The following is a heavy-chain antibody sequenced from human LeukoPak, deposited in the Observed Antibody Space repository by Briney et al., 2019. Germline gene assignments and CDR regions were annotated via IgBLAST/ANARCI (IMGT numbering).Heavy chain of an antibody. V-gene: IGHV1-3*01. CDR2: INAGNGNT. CDR3: ARRYGDYPNWFDP. J-gene: IGHJ5*02. Sequence: ASVKVSCKASGYTSTSYAMHWVRQASGQRLEWMGWINAGNGNTKYSQKFQGRVTITRDTSASTAYMELSSLRSEDTAVYYCARRYGDYPNWFDPWGQGTLVTVSS. CDR1: GYTSTSYA. D-gene: IGHD4-17*01.